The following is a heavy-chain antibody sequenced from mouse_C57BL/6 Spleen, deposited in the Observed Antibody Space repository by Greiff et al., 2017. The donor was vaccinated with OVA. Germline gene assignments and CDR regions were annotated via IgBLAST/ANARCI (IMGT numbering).Heavy chain of an antibody. CDR1: GYSITSGYY. Sequence: EVQLQQSGPGLVKPSQSLSLTCSVTGYSITSGYYWNWIRQFPGNKLEWMGYISYDGSNNYNPSLKNRISITRDTSKNQFFLKLNSVTTEDTATYYCARGGYYGNLYWGQGTTLTVSS. CDR3: ARGGYYGNLY. J-gene: IGHJ2*01. D-gene: IGHD2-1*01. V-gene: IGHV3-6*01. CDR2: ISYDGSN.